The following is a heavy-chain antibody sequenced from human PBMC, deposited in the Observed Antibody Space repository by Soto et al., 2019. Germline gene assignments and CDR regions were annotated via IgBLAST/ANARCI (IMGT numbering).Heavy chain of an antibody. CDR2: INPNSGGT. D-gene: IGHD3-22*01. Sequence: QVPLVQSGAEVKKPGASVKVSCKASGYTFTGYYMHWVRQAPGQGREWMGWINPNSGGTNYAQKFQGWVTMTRDTSISTAYMELSRLRSDDTAVYYCARELTTISPYYYYYGMDVWGQGTTVTVSS. V-gene: IGHV1-2*04. CDR3: ARELTTISPYYYYYGMDV. CDR1: GYTFTGYY. J-gene: IGHJ6*02.